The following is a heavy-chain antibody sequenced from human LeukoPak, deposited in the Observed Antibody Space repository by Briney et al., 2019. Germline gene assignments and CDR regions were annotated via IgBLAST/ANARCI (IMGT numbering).Heavy chain of an antibody. Sequence: SETLSLTCTVSGGSISSSSYYWGWIRQPPGKGLEWIGSIYYSGSPYYNPSLKSRVTISVDTSKNQFSLKLSSVTAADTAVYYCARHLRSSWYSFDYWGQGTLVTVSS. D-gene: IGHD6-13*01. CDR1: GGSISSSSYY. V-gene: IGHV4-39*01. CDR2: IYYSGSP. CDR3: ARHLRSSWYSFDY. J-gene: IGHJ4*02.